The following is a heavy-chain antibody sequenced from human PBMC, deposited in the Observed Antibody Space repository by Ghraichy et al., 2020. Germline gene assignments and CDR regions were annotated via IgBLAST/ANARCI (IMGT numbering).Heavy chain of an antibody. Sequence: GGSLRLSCAASGFTFSSYAMSWVRQAPGKGLEWVSAISGSGGSTYYADSVKGRFTISRDNSKDTLYLQMNSLRAEDTAVYYCAKDAVVIPAAGDWFDPWGQGTLVTVSS. CDR3: AKDAVVIPAAGDWFDP. CDR2: ISGSGGST. J-gene: IGHJ5*02. V-gene: IGHV3-23*01. CDR1: GFTFSSYA. D-gene: IGHD2-2*01.